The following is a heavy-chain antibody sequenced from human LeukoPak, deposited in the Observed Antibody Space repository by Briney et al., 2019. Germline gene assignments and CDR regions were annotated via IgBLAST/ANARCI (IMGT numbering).Heavy chain of an antibody. CDR3: AKTRLERGGTTREFDS. CDR2: LSGDGHTI. CDR1: GFTFTDYY. J-gene: IGHJ4*02. Sequence: PGGSLRLSCAASGFTFTDYYMAWIRQAPGTGLEWLAYLSGDGHTIYYADSVRGRFTISRDNTKNSLYLQMNSLTADDTGTYYCAKTRLERGGTTREFDSWGQGILVTVSS. D-gene: IGHD1-7*01. V-gene: IGHV3-11*01.